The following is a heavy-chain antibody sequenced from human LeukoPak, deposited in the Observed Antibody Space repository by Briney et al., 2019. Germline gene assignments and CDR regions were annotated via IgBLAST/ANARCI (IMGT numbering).Heavy chain of an antibody. D-gene: IGHD5-24*01. V-gene: IGHV4-4*02. J-gene: IGHJ4*02. Sequence: PSETLSLTCAVSGGSISSSNWWSWVRQPPGKGLEWIGEIYHSGSTNYNPSLKSRVTISVDKSKNQFSLKLSSVTAADTAVYYCARGAGYNYPYYFDYWGQGTPVTVSS. CDR1: GGSISSSNW. CDR3: ARGAGYNYPYYFDY. CDR2: IYHSGST.